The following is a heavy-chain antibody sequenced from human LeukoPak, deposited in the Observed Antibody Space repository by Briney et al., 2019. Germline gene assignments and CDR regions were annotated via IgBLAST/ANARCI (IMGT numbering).Heavy chain of an antibody. D-gene: IGHD2-15*01. CDR2: INHSGST. CDR3: ARGRIVVVVAATNPFDY. V-gene: IGHV4-34*01. Sequence: PSETLSLTCAVYGGSFSGYYWSWIRQPPGKGLEWIGEINHSGSTNYNPSLKSRVTISVDTSKNQFSLKLSSVTAADTAVYYCARGRIVVVVAATNPFDYWGQGTLVTVSS. CDR1: GGSFSGYY. J-gene: IGHJ4*02.